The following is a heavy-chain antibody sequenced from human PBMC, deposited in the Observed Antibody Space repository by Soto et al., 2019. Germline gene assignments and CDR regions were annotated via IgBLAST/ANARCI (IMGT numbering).Heavy chain of an antibody. J-gene: IGHJ4*02. D-gene: IGHD4-17*01. Sequence: ESGGGVIQPGRSLRLSCAASGFTFSSYGMHWVRQAPGKGLEWVAVISYDGSNKYYADSVKGRFTISRDNSKNTLYLQMNSLRAEDTAVYYCAKDRSGYGDYDSVDYWGQGTLVTVSS. CDR3: AKDRSGYGDYDSVDY. CDR2: ISYDGSNK. CDR1: GFTFSSYG. V-gene: IGHV3-30*18.